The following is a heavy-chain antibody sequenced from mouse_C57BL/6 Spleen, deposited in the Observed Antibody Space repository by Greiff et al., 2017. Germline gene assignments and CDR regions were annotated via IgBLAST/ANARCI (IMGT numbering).Heavy chain of an antibody. D-gene: IGHD1-1*01. V-gene: IGHV3-1*01. CDR2: ISYSGST. Sequence: EVQLLESGPGMVKPSQSLSLTCTVTGYSITSGYDWHWIRHFPGNKLEWMGYISYSGSTNYNPSLKSRISITHDTSKNHFFLKLNSVTTEDTATYYCARGDYYGSSPWYFDVWGTGTTVTVSS. J-gene: IGHJ1*03. CDR1: GYSITSGYD. CDR3: ARGDYYGSSPWYFDV.